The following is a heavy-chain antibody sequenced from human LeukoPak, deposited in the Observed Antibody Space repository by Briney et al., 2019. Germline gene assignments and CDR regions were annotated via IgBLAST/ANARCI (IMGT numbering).Heavy chain of an antibody. D-gene: IGHD6-19*01. CDR1: GFTVSSNY. V-gene: IGHV3-66*01. J-gene: IGHJ4*02. CDR3: ARDSREVAGFDF. CDR2: LYSGGTT. Sequence: GGSLRLSCAASGFTVSSNYMSWVRQAPGEGLEWVSVLYSGGTTYYADSVKGRFIISRDNSKNTLYLQMNSLRAEDTAVYYCARDSREVAGFDFWGQGTLVTVSS.